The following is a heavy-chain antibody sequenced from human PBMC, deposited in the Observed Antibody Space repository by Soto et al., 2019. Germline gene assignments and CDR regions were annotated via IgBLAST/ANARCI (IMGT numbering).Heavy chain of an antibody. CDR2: IIPILGIA. D-gene: IGHD3-10*01. Sequence: SVKVSCKASGGTFSSYTISWVRQAPGQGLEWMGRIIPILGIANYAQKFQGRVTITADKSTSTAYMELSSLRSEDTAVYYCAGPEAYGSGSYGFDYWGQGTLVTVSS. J-gene: IGHJ4*02. CDR3: AGPEAYGSGSYGFDY. CDR1: GGTFSSYT. V-gene: IGHV1-69*02.